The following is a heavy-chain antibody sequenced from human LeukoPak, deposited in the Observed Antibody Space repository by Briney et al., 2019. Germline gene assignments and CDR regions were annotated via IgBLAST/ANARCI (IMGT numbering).Heavy chain of an antibody. CDR3: AKDHLPGIVVADRDY. Sequence: GGSLRLSCAASGFSFSSYSMNWVRQAPGRGLEWVSSISYSSNYIYYADSVKGRFTISRDNARKSLFLQMSSLRAEDTAVYYCAKDHLPGIVVADRDYWGQGTLVTVSS. J-gene: IGHJ4*02. CDR1: GFSFSSYS. CDR2: ISYSSNYI. V-gene: IGHV3-21*01. D-gene: IGHD6-19*01.